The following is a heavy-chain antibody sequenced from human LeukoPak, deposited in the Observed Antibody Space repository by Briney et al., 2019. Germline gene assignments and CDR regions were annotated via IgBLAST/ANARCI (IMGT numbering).Heavy chain of an antibody. CDR3: ARVRQTTVNRYYYYYGMDV. J-gene: IGHJ6*02. V-gene: IGHV4-34*01. CDR2: INHSGST. Sequence: SETLSLTCAVYGGSFSGYYWSWIRQPPGKGLEWIGEINHSGSTNHNPSLKSRVTISVDTSKNQFSLKLSSVTAADTAVYYCARVRQTTVNRYYYYYGMDVWGQGTTVTVSS. CDR1: GGSFSGYY. D-gene: IGHD4-11*01.